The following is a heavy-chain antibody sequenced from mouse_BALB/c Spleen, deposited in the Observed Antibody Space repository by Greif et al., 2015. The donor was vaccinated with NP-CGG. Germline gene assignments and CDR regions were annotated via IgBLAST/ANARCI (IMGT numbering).Heavy chain of an antibody. CDR3: ARGDGYFPGY. CDR1: GFTFTDYY. Sequence: EVKVVESGGGLVQPGGSLRLSCATSGFTFTDYYMSWVRQPPGKALEWLGFIRNKANGYTTEYSASVKGRFTISRDNSQSILYLQMNTLRAEDSATYYCARGDGYFPGYWGQGTTLTVSS. D-gene: IGHD2-3*01. J-gene: IGHJ2*01. V-gene: IGHV7-3*02. CDR2: IRNKANGYTT.